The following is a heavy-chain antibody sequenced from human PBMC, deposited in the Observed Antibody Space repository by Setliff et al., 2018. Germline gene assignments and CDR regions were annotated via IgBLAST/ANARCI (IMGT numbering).Heavy chain of an antibody. Sequence: SVKVSCKASGGTSSSYAISWVRQAPGQGLEWMGGIIPILGIANYAQKFQGRVTITADKSTSTAYMELSSLRSEDTAVYYCARRYCSGGSCLEYYYYGMDVWGQGTTVTVSS. CDR3: ARRYCSGGSCLEYYYYGMDV. V-gene: IGHV1-69*10. D-gene: IGHD2-15*01. CDR2: IIPILGIA. J-gene: IGHJ6*02. CDR1: GGTSSSYA.